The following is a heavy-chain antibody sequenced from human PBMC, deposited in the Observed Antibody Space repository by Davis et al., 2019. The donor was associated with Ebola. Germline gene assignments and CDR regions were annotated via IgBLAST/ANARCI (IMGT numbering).Heavy chain of an antibody. CDR1: GFTFSNYA. J-gene: IGHJ4*02. Sequence: GESLKISCAVSGFTFSNYAMNWVRQAPGKGLEWVSAISGSSGSTIYYADSVKGRFTISRDNAKNSLYLQMSSLRAEDTAVYYCARGDRDDYVWGSYRRYFDYWGQGTLVTVSS. V-gene: IGHV3-48*03. CDR2: ISGSSGSTI. CDR3: ARGDRDDYVWGSYRRYFDY. D-gene: IGHD3-16*02.